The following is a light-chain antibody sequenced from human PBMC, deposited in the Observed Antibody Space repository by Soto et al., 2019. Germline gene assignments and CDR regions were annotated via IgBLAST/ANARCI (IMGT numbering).Light chain of an antibody. CDR3: QQYNNWPPMYT. CDR2: EAS. V-gene: IGKV3-15*01. Sequence: EIVMTQSPATLPVSPGERVTLSCRTSQGVSNNLAWYQQKPGQAPRLLMYEASTRATSTPVRFSGSGSGTEFTLTISNLQSEDLAVYYCQQYNNWPPMYTFGQGTKLEIK. CDR1: QGVSNN. J-gene: IGKJ2*01.